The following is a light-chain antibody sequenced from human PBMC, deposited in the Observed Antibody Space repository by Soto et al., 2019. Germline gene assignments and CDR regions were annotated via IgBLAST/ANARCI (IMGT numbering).Light chain of an antibody. J-gene: IGKJ2*01. CDR1: ESVSSSY. V-gene: IGKV3-20*01. CDR2: GAS. CDR3: QQYGSSPYT. Sequence: EIVLTQSPGTLSLSPGERATLSCRASESVSSSYLAWYQQKPCQAPRLLIYGASSRATGIPDRFIGSGSGTDFTSTISRLEPEDSAVYYCQQYGSSPYTYGQGTKLEIK.